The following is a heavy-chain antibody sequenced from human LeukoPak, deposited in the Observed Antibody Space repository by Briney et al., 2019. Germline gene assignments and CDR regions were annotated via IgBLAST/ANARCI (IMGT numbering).Heavy chain of an antibody. Sequence: GGSLRLSCAASGFTFSSYAMSWVRQAPGKGLEWVSAISGSGGSTYYADSVKGRFTISRDNSKNTLYLQMNSLRAEDTAVYYCPRSGLSGNWFDPWGQGTLVTVSS. CDR3: PRSGLSGNWFDP. CDR1: GFTFSSYA. D-gene: IGHD3-3*01. J-gene: IGHJ5*02. CDR2: ISGSGGST. V-gene: IGHV3-23*01.